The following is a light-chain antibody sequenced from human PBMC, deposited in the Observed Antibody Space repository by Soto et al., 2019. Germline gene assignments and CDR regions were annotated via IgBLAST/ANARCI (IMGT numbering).Light chain of an antibody. V-gene: IGKV3-15*01. Sequence: EIVMTQSPATLSVSPGERATLSCRASQSVSSNLAWYQQKPGQAPRLPXYGASTRATGIPARFSGSGSGTQFTLTISSLQSEDFAAYYCQQYNNWPPITFGQGTRLEIK. J-gene: IGKJ5*01. CDR2: GAS. CDR1: QSVSSN. CDR3: QQYNNWPPIT.